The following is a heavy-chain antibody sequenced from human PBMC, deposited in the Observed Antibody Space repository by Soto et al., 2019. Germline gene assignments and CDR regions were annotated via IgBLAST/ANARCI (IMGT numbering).Heavy chain of an antibody. J-gene: IGHJ4*02. CDR2: IIPIFGTA. Sequence: QVQLVQSGAEVKKPESSVKVSCKASGGTFSSYAISWVRQAPGQGLEWMGGIIPIFGTANYAQKFQGRVTITAEKSTSTAYMELSSLRSEDTAVYYCARENDSSGYYYGSFDYWGQGTLVTVSS. CDR1: GGTFSSYA. CDR3: ARENDSSGYYYGSFDY. V-gene: IGHV1-69*06. D-gene: IGHD3-22*01.